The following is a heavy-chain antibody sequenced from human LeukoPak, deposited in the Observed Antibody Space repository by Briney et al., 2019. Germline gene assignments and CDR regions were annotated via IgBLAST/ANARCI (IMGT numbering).Heavy chain of an antibody. CDR2: IVVGSGNT. CDR1: GFTFTTSA. V-gene: IGHV1-58*01. Sequence: SVKVSCKASGFTFTTSAVQWVRQARGQRLEWIGRIVVGSGNTDHSHKFQGRLTLTRDISTNTAYMELSSLTSDDTAVYYCAAVPNTNAWYWDDAFDIWGQGTMVTVSS. D-gene: IGHD2-8*02. CDR3: AAVPNTNAWYWDDAFDI. J-gene: IGHJ3*02.